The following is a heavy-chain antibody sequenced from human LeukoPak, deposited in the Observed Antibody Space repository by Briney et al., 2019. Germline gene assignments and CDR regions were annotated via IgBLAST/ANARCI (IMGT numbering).Heavy chain of an antibody. CDR1: GFTVSSNS. Sequence: PGGSLRLSCTVSGFTVSSNSMSWVRQAPGKGLEWVSFIYSDNTYYADSVKGRFTISRDNSKNKLYLQMNSLRAEDTAVYYCAKSGYNRFDYWGQGTLVTVSS. CDR2: IYSDNT. D-gene: IGHD5-24*01. J-gene: IGHJ4*02. CDR3: AKSGYNRFDY. V-gene: IGHV3-53*01.